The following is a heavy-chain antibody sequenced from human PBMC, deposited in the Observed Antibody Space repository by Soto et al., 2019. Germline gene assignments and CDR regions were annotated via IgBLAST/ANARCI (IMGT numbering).Heavy chain of an antibody. V-gene: IGHV4-59*01. Sequence: SETLSLTCTVSGGSISSYYWSWIRQPPGKGLEWIGYIYYSGSTNYNPSLKSRVTISVDTSKNQLSLKLSSVTAADTAVYYCARVGGRWLQSDYWGQGTLVTVSS. D-gene: IGHD5-12*01. J-gene: IGHJ4*02. CDR1: GGSISSYY. CDR3: ARVGGRWLQSDY. CDR2: IYYSGST.